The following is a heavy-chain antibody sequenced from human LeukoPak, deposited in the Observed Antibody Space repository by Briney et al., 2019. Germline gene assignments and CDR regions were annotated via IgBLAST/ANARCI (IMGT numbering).Heavy chain of an antibody. CDR1: GGSISSSSYY. J-gene: IGHJ5*02. D-gene: IGHD3-10*01. CDR3: ARGGGRFGDPNWFDP. CDR2: IYYSGST. Sequence: SETLSLTCTVSGGSISSSSYYWGWIRQPPGKGLEWIGSIYYSGSTYYNPSLKSRVTISVDTSKNQFSLKLSSVTAADTAVYYCARGGGRFGDPNWFDPWGQGTLVTVSS. V-gene: IGHV4-39*01.